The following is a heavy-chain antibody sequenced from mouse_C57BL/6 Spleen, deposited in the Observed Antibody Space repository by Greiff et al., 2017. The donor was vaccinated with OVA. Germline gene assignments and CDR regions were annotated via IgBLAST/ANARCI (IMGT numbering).Heavy chain of an antibody. CDR3: ARSAITTVGVDY. D-gene: IGHD1-1*01. V-gene: IGHV5-17*01. CDR1: GFTFSDYG. CDR2: ISSGGSTI. J-gene: IGHJ2*01. Sequence: DVMLVESGGGLVKPGGSLKLSCAASGFTFSDYGMHWVRQAPEKGLEWVAYISSGGSTIYYAATVKGRFTISRDNAKNNLFMQITSLRSEDTAMYYGARSAITTVGVDYWGQGTTLTVSS.